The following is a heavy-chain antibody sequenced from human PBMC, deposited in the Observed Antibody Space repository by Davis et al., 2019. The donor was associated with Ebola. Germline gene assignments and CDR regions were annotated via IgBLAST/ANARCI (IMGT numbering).Heavy chain of an antibody. CDR2: IYYSGST. Sequence: PGGSLRLSCTVSGGSINSPYWSWIRQPPGKGLEWIGYIYYSGSTNYNPSLKSRVTISIDTSRDQFTLKLNSVTAADTAVYYCARGDFWSAYLNYWGQGTLVTVSS. CDR3: ARGDFWSAYLNY. V-gene: IGHV4-59*11. J-gene: IGHJ4*02. D-gene: IGHD3-3*01. CDR1: GGSINSPY.